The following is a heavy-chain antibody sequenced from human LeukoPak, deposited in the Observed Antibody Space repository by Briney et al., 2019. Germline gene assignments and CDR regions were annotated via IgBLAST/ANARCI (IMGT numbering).Heavy chain of an antibody. V-gene: IGHV1-2*02. J-gene: IGHJ5*02. D-gene: IGHD2-15*01. CDR1: GYTFTGYY. CDR3: AALGYCSGGSCSGPYWFDP. CDR2: INPNSGGT. Sequence: ASVKVSCKASGYTFTGYYMHWVRQAPGQGLEWMGWINPNSGGTNYAQKFQGRVTMTRDTSISTAYMELSRLRSDDTAVYYCAALGYCSGGSCSGPYWFDPWGQRTLVTVSS.